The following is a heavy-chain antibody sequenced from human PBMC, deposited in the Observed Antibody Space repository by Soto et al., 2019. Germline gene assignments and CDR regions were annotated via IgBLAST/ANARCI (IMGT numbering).Heavy chain of an antibody. CDR2: TYSGGAT. Sequence: GSLIVSLAASGFNVIINYITWVRKAPGKGLEWVSVTYSGGATYYADSVKGRFTISRDNSKNTVFLQMSSLGAEDTAVYYCARIDDDYRGYFDFWGQGTLVTVSS. D-gene: IGHD4-4*01. V-gene: IGHV3-53*01. CDR3: ARIDDDYRGYFDF. CDR1: GFNVIINY. J-gene: IGHJ4*02.